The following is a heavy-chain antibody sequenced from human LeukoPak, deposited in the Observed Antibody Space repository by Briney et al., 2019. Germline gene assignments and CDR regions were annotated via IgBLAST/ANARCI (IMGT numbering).Heavy chain of an antibody. CDR1: GFTFNSAW. V-gene: IGHV3-15*01. CDR3: STGGYD. Sequence: GGSLRLSCAASGFTFNSAWMSWVRQAPGKGLEWVGRIKSKIDGETTEYAAPVQGRFTISRDDSKNTLYLQMNSLKTDDTALYYCSTGGYDWGQGTLVTVSS. J-gene: IGHJ4*02. CDR2: IKSKIDGETT. D-gene: IGHD5-12*01.